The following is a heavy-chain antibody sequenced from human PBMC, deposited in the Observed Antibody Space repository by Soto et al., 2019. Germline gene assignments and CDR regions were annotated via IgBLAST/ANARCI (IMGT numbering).Heavy chain of an antibody. J-gene: IGHJ4*02. D-gene: IGHD3-10*01. CDR3: AKSQSPMVRGVIEAFDF. CDR1: GFTFDDYA. Sequence: EVQLVESGGGVVRPGGSLRLCCVASGFTFDDYAMSWVRQVPGKGLEWVSGINWNGGSTHYADSVKGRCTISRDNAKNSLYLQMNRLRDDDTAFYYCAKSQSPMVRGVIEAFDFWGQGTLVTVSS. CDR2: INWNGGST. V-gene: IGHV3-20*04.